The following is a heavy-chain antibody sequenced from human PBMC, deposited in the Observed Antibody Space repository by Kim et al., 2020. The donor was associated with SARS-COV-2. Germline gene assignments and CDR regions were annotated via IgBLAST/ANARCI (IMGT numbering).Heavy chain of an antibody. CDR2: ISWDGGAGTTA. Sequence: GGSLRLSCVASGFTFNDYTMHWVRQAPGKGLEWVSLISWDGGAGTTAYYADSVKGRFTISRDNSKNSLYLQMNSLRTEDTALYYCAKRGSYGGFDYWGQGTLVTVSS. CDR3: AKRGSYGGFDY. V-gene: IGHV3-43*01. J-gene: IGHJ4*02. D-gene: IGHD3-16*01. CDR1: GFTFNDYT.